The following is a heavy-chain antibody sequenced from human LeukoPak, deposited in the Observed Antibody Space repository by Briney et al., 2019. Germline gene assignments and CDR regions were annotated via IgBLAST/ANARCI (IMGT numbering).Heavy chain of an antibody. V-gene: IGHV1-24*01. J-gene: IGHJ4*02. CDR1: GYTLTELS. D-gene: IGHD3-22*01. CDR2: FDPEDGET. Sequence: GASVKVSCKVSGYTLTELSMHWVRQAPGKGLEWMGGFDPEDGETIYAQNFQGRVTMTEDTSTDTAYMELSSLRSEDTAVYYCATGSTYYDSSGSIVDYWGQGTLVTVSS. CDR3: ATGSTYYDSSGSIVDY.